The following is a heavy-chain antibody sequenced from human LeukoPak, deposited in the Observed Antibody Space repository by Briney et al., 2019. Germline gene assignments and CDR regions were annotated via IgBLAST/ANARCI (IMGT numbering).Heavy chain of an antibody. CDR1: GLTFSNFA. V-gene: IGHV3-23*01. CDR3: ATVLHTSMTTWAAFDT. Sequence: GGSLRLSCAASGLTFSNFAMTWVRQTPGKGLEWVSALSASGGGTFYAPSVKGRLTISRDNSKNTVSLQMNSLRAEDTALYYCATVLHTSMTTWAAFDTWGQGTMVTVSS. CDR2: LSASGGGT. J-gene: IGHJ3*02. D-gene: IGHD5-18*01.